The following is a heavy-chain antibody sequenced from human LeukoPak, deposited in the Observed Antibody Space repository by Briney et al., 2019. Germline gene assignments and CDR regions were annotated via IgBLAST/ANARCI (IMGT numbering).Heavy chain of an antibody. CDR3: ARVQVRTFDY. D-gene: IGHD4-11*01. Sequence: GASVKVSCKASGYTFTSYAMHWVRQAPGQRLEWMGWINAGSGNTKYSQKFQGRVTITRDTSASTAYMELSSLRSEDTAVYYCARVQVRTFDYWGQGTLVTVSS. CDR1: GYTFTSYA. CDR2: INAGSGNT. J-gene: IGHJ4*02. V-gene: IGHV1-3*01.